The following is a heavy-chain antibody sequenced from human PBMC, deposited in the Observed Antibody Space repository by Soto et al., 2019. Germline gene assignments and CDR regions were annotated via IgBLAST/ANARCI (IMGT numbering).Heavy chain of an antibody. Sequence: QVQIVESGGGVVQPGRSLRLSCAASGFTFSNYGMQWVLQAPGKGLEWVAVISYDGSNKYYADSVKGRFTISRDNSKNTLYLQMNSLRNEDTAVYYCAGGWRWGDYWGQGTLVTVSS. D-gene: IGHD3-16*01. J-gene: IGHJ4*02. CDR2: ISYDGSNK. V-gene: IGHV3-30*03. CDR3: AGGWRWGDY. CDR1: GFTFSNYG.